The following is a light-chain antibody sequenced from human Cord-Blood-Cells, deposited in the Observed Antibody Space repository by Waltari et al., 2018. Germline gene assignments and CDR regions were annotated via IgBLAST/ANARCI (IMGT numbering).Light chain of an antibody. CDR3: SSYAGSNVV. Sequence: QSALTQPPSASGSPGQSVTISCTGTSSDVGGYNYVSWYQQHPGKAPKLMFYEVSKRPSGVPDRFSGSKSGNPASLTVSGLQAEDEADYYCSSYAGSNVVFGGGTKLTVL. J-gene: IGLJ2*01. CDR2: EVS. V-gene: IGLV2-8*01. CDR1: SSDVGGYNY.